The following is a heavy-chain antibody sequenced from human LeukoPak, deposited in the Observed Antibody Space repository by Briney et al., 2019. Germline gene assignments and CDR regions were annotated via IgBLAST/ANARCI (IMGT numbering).Heavy chain of an antibody. CDR2: ISGSGGST. CDR1: GFTFSSYG. V-gene: IGHV3-23*01. J-gene: IGHJ4*02. D-gene: IGHD4-17*01. CDR3: AKSESTVTTYH. Sequence: GGTLRLSCAASGFTFSSYGMSWVRQAPGKGLEWVSAISGSGGSTYYADSVKGRFTISRDNSKNTLYLQMNSLRAEDTAVYYCAKSESTVTTYHWGQGTLVTVSS.